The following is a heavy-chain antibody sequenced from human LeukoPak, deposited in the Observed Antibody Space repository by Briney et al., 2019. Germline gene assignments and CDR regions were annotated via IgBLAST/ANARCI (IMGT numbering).Heavy chain of an antibody. CDR3: ARVVDTHFDY. CDR1: GFTFSSYW. CDR2: IKSDGSTT. V-gene: IGHV3-74*01. Sequence: GGSLRLSCAASGFTFSSYWMHWVRQAPGKGLVWVSRIKSDGSTTTYADSVKGRFTTSRDNAKNTLYLQMNSLRAEDTAVYYCARVVDTHFDYWGQGTLVTVSS. J-gene: IGHJ4*02. D-gene: IGHD5-18*01.